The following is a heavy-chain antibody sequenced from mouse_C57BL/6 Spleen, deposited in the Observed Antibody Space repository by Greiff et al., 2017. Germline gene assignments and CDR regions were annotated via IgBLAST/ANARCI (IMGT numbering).Heavy chain of an antibody. D-gene: IGHD1-1*01. J-gene: IGHJ4*01. CDR1: GFSLTSYG. Sequence: VQGVESGPGLVAPSQSLSITCTVSGFSLTSYGVDWVRQSPGKGLEWLGVIWGVGSTNYNSALKSRLSISKDNSKSQVFLKMNSLQTDDTAMYYCARNHYYGSSGAMDYWGQGTSVTVSS. CDR3: ARNHYYGSSGAMDY. CDR2: IWGVGST. V-gene: IGHV2-6*01.